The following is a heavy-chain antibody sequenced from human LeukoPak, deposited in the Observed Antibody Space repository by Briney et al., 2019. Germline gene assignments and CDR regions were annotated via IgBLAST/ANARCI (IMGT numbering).Heavy chain of an antibody. Sequence: LETLSLTCSVSGGSIRSLGYSWGWIRQPPGKGLEWNASNTGTTYYNPSLKSRVTMSVDTSKNQFSLNLTSVTAADTAVFYCARSVSAYAGRGWFDPWGQGTLVTVSS. V-gene: IGHV4-39*07. CDR2: NTGTT. CDR3: ARSVSAYAGRGWFDP. CDR1: GGSIRSLGYS. D-gene: IGHD5-12*01. J-gene: IGHJ5*02.